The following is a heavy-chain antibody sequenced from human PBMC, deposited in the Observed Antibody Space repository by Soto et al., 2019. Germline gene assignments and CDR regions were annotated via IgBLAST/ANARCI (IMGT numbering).Heavy chain of an antibody. CDR3: AREYFDSRGTPPGD. CDR1: DYIFLAYG. Sequence: QVQLVQSGPEVKKAGASVKVSCTAPTDYIFLAYGFDWVRQAPGQGLEWMGWISPKFGRTNYARTLQDRFTMTRDTSTSTVYMELSSLRSEDTAVYYCAREYFDSRGTPPGDWGQGTLVTVSS. CDR2: ISPKFGRT. D-gene: IGHD3-22*01. J-gene: IGHJ4*02. V-gene: IGHV1-18*01.